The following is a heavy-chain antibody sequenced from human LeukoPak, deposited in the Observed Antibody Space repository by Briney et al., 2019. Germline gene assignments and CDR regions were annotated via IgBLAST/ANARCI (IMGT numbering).Heavy chain of an antibody. D-gene: IGHD5-18*01. V-gene: IGHV1-46*01. J-gene: IGHJ4*02. CDR2: INPSGGST. CDR3: ARGSWIQILGY. CDR1: GYTFTSYY. Sequence: ASVKVSCKAPGYTFTSYYMHWVRQAPGQGLEWMGIINPSGGSTSYAQKFQGRVTMTRDMSTSTVYMELSSLRSEDTAVYYCARGSWIQILGYWGQGTLVTVSS.